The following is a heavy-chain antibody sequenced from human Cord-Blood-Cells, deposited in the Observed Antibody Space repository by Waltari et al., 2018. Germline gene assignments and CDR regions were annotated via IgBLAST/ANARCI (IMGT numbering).Heavy chain of an antibody. J-gene: IGHJ1*01. V-gene: IGHV6-1*01. CDR2: TYYRSKWYN. CDR1: GDRFPSHSAA. Sequence: QVQLQQSGPGLVTPSQTLSLTCPISGDRFPSHSAAWNWIRPDPSRGLEWVGRTYYRSKWYNDYAVSVKSRITINPDTSKNQFPLQLNSVTPEDTAVYYCARDQDSGSYPGYFQHWGQGTLVTVSS. CDR3: ARDQDSGSYPGYFQH. D-gene: IGHD1-26*01.